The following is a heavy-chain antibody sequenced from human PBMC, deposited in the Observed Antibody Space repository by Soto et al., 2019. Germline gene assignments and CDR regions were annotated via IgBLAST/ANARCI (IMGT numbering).Heavy chain of an antibody. CDR3: AHRPDYGDFLDY. J-gene: IGHJ4*02. CDR1: GFSLSTSGVG. D-gene: IGHD4-17*01. Sequence: QITLKESGPTLVNPTQTLTLTCTFSGFSLSTSGVGVGWIRQPPGKALEWLALIYWNDDKRYSPSLKSRLTITKDTSKNPVVLTMTNMDPVDTATYYCAHRPDYGDFLDYWGQGTLVTVSS. CDR2: IYWNDDK. V-gene: IGHV2-5*01.